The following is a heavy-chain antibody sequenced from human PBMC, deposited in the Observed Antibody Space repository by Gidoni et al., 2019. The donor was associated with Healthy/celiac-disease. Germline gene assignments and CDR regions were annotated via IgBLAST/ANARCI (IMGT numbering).Heavy chain of an antibody. CDR1: GFTFDDYA. D-gene: IGHD5-12*01. V-gene: IGHV3-9*01. CDR2: ISWNSGSI. J-gene: IGHJ4*02. CDR3: AKAIRDGYCPAFDY. Sequence: DVQLVESWGGLVQPGSSLRLSCAASGFTFDDYAMHWVRQAPGKGLEWVSGISWNSGSIGYADSVKGRFTISRDNAKNSLYLQMNSLRAEDTALYYCAKAIRDGYCPAFDYWGQGTLVTVSS.